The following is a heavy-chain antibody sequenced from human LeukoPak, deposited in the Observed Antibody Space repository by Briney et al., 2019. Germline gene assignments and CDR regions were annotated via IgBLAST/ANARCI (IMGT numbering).Heavy chain of an antibody. CDR1: GYTFTGYY. CDR2: INPNSGGT. D-gene: IGHD3-10*01. J-gene: IGHJ4*02. V-gene: IGHV1-2*04. CDR3: ARDGSGSYYPNFDY. Sequence: GASVKVSCKASGYTFTGYYMHWVRQAPGQGLEWMGWINPNSGGTNYAQKFQGWVTMTRDTSISTAYMELSRLRSDDTAVYYCARDGSGSYYPNFDYWGQGTLVTVSS.